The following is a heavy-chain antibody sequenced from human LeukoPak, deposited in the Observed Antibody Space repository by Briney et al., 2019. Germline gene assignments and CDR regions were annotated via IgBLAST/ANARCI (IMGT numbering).Heavy chain of an antibody. V-gene: IGHV4-34*01. CDR3: ARGCSYGYDY. J-gene: IGHJ4*02. Sequence: SETLSLTCAVYGGSFSGYYWSWIRQPPGKGLEWIGEINHSGSTNYNTSLKSRVTISVDTSKNQSSLKLRSVTAADTAVYYCARGCSYGYDYWGQGTLVTVSS. CDR1: GGSFSGYY. D-gene: IGHD5-18*01. CDR2: INHSGST.